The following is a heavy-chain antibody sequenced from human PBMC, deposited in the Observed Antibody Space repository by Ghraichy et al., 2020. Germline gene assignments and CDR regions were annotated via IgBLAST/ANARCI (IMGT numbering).Heavy chain of an antibody. J-gene: IGHJ5*02. CDR3: ARGITMVRGVVNWFDP. V-gene: IGHV3-21*04. CDR1: GFTLSSYS. Sequence: GESLRLSCAASGFTLSSYSMNWVRQAPGKGLEWVSSISSSSSYIYYTDSVKGRFTISRDNAKNSLYLQMNSLRAEDTAVYYCARGITMVRGVVNWFDPWGQGTLVTVSS. D-gene: IGHD3-10*01. CDR2: ISSSSSYI.